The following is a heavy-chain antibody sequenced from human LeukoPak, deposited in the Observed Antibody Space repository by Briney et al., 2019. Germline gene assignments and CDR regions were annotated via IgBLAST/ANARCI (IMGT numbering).Heavy chain of an antibody. V-gene: IGHV4-39*02. D-gene: IGHD4-11*01. CDR3: ERDGDYPRSRDV. Sequence: PSETLSLTCTVSGGSISSSSYYWGWIRQPPGKGLEWIGSIYYSGSTYYNPSLKSRVTISVDTSKNQFSLKLSSVTAADTAVYYCERDGDYPRSRDVWGQGTTVTVSS. CDR2: IYYSGST. CDR1: GGSISSSSYY. J-gene: IGHJ6*02.